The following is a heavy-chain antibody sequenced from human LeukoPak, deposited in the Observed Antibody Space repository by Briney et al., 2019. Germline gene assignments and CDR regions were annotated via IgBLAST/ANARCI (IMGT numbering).Heavy chain of an antibody. J-gene: IGHJ5*02. CDR1: GFTFSSYW. D-gene: IGHD2-2*01. CDR2: INSDGSST. Sequence: GGSLRLSCAASGFTFSSYWMHWVRQAPGKGLVWVSRINSDGSSTSYADSVKGRFTISRDNAKNTLYLQMNSLRAEDTAVYYCARALGTCSSTSCSYRFGPWGQGTLVTVSS. V-gene: IGHV3-74*01. CDR3: ARALGTCSSTSCSYRFGP.